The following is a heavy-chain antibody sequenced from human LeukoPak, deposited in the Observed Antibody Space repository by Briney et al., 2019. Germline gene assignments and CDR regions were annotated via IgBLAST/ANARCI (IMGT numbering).Heavy chain of an antibody. CDR2: ILYDGSNK. V-gene: IGHV3-30*03. Sequence: GGSLRLSCAASGFTFSSYVMHWVRQAPGKGLEWVAVILYDGSNKYYTDSVKGRFTISRDNSKNTLYLQMNSLRAEDTAVYYCARVRVSVAGHDYWGQGTLVTVSS. CDR3: ARVRVSVAGHDY. CDR1: GFTFSSYV. J-gene: IGHJ4*02. D-gene: IGHD6-19*01.